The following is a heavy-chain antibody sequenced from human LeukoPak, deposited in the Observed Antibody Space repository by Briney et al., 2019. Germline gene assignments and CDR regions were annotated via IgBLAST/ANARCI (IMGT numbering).Heavy chain of an antibody. Sequence: SQTLSLTCAISGDSVSTNSGGWNWIRQSPSRGLEWLGRTYDKSNWYNDYAVSVKSRITINPDTSKSQFSLQLNSVTPEDTAVYYCARGWLQSGFDYWGQGTLVTVSS. CDR2: TYDKSNWYN. J-gene: IGHJ4*02. D-gene: IGHD5-24*01. CDR1: GDSVSTNSGG. CDR3: ARGWLQSGFDY. V-gene: IGHV6-1*01.